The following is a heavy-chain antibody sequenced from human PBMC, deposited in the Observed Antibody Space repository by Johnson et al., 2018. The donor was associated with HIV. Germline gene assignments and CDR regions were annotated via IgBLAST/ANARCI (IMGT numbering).Heavy chain of an antibody. Sequence: QVQLVESGGGVVQPGRSLRLSCAASGFTFSTYAIHWVRQAPGKGLEWVAVISHDGSNKDSADSVKGRFTNSRANAKNTLYLQMNSLRAEDTAVYYCARGGAAMTFWEVHDAFDIWGQGTMVTVSS. V-gene: IGHV3-30*04. J-gene: IGHJ3*02. CDR2: ISHDGSNK. D-gene: IGHD2-2*01. CDR1: GFTFSTYA. CDR3: ARGGAAMTFWEVHDAFDI.